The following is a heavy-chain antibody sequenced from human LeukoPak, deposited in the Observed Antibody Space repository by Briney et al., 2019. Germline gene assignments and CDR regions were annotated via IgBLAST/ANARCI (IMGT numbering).Heavy chain of an antibody. Sequence: ASVKVSCKASGGTFSSYAISWVRQAPGQGLEWMGGIIPIFGTANYAQKFQGRVTITADKSTSTAYMELSSLRSEDTAVYYCARVPGIAAAGTYYYYYMDVWGKGTTVTVSS. CDR3: ARVPGIAAAGTYYYYYMDV. D-gene: IGHD6-13*01. V-gene: IGHV1-69*06. J-gene: IGHJ6*03. CDR1: GGTFSSYA. CDR2: IIPIFGTA.